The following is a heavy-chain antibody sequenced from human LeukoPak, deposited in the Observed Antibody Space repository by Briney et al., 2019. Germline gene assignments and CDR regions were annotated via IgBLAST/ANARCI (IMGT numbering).Heavy chain of an antibody. D-gene: IGHD6-19*01. V-gene: IGHV1-3*01. CDR3: AGGRSSITVAGRNWFDP. J-gene: IGHJ5*02. CDR1: GYTFTSYA. CDR2: INAGNGNT. Sequence: ASVKVSCKASGYTFTSYAMHWVRQAPGQRLEWMGWINAGNGNTKYSQKFQGRVTITRDTSASTAYMELSSLRSEDTAVYYCAGGRSSITVAGRNWFDPWGQGTLVTVSS.